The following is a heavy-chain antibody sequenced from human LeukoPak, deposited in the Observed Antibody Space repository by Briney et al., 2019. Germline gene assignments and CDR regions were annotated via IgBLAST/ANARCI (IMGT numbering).Heavy chain of an antibody. V-gene: IGHV1-2*02. CDR2: ISPNSGGT. Sequence: ASVKDSSKASGYTFSGYFVHWVRQAPGQGLEWMGWISPNSGGTNYAQKFQGRVTMTRDTSISTAYMELSRLRSDDTAVYYCASDWGLSQLEYCSNTNCYMGAFDIWGQGTMVTVSS. CDR1: GYTFSGYF. D-gene: IGHD2-2*02. J-gene: IGHJ3*02. CDR3: ASDWGLSQLEYCSNTNCYMGAFDI.